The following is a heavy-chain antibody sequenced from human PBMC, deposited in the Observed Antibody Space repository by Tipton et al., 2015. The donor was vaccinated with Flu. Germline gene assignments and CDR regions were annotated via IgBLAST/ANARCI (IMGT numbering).Heavy chain of an antibody. CDR1: GGTFSSYA. D-gene: IGHD6-19*01. Sequence: QVQLVQSGAEVKKPGSSVKVSCKASGGTFSSYAISWVRQAPGQGLEWMGRLIPIFGTENYAQKFQGRVTISADESTSTAYMELSSLGSEDTAVYSCARGRISRGWRYYFDYWGQGTLVTVSS. J-gene: IGHJ4*02. CDR3: ARGRISRGWRYYFDY. V-gene: IGHV1-69*18. CDR2: LIPIFGTE.